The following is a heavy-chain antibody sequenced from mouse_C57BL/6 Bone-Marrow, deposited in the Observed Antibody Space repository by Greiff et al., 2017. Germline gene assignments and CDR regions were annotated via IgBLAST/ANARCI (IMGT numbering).Heavy chain of an antibody. J-gene: IGHJ4*01. CDR2: ILPGSGST. V-gene: IGHV1-9*01. D-gene: IGHD2-4*01. CDR3: LCLYNDYHDTMDY. Sequence: QVQLQQSGAELMKPGASVKLSCKATGYTFTGYWIEWVKQRPGHGLEWIGEILPGSGSTNYNEKFKGKATFTADTSSNTADMQLSSLTTEDSAIYYCLCLYNDYHDTMDYWGQGTSVTVSA. CDR1: GYTFTGYW.